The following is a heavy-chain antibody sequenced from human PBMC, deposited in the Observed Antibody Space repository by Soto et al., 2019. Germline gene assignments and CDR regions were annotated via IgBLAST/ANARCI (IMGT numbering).Heavy chain of an antibody. D-gene: IGHD1-1*01. Sequence: TSETLSLTCAVYPGSFIDYYWNWIRQPPGKGLEWIGEINHSGSTNYNPSLKSRVTMSVDTSKNQFSLILSSMTAAEKAVYYCARGDPVETTAVEMFFDYWGHGTQVTVS. CDR1: PGSFIDYY. J-gene: IGHJ4*01. CDR2: INHSGST. V-gene: IGHV4-34*01. CDR3: ARGDPVETTAVEMFFDY.